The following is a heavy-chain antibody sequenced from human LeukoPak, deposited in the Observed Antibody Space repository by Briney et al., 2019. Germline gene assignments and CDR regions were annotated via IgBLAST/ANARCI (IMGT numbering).Heavy chain of an antibody. V-gene: IGHV4-61*10. J-gene: IGHJ3*02. Sequence: PSQTLSLTCTVSGGSISSGSYYWSWIRQPAGKGLEWIGFIYYSGSTNYDPSLKSRVTISVDTSKNQFSLKLNSVTAADTAVYYCARFLSDSSGWNADAFDIWGQGTMVTVSS. D-gene: IGHD6-19*01. CDR3: ARFLSDSSGWNADAFDI. CDR2: IYYSGST. CDR1: GGSISSGSYY.